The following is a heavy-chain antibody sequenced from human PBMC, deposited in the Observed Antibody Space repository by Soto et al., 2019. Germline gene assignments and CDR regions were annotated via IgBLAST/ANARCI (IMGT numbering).Heavy chain of an antibody. CDR3: AREASGYSYGYFDY. J-gene: IGHJ4*02. V-gene: IGHV4-59*12. CDR1: GGSISSYY. D-gene: IGHD5-18*01. CDR2: IYYSGST. Sequence: SETLSLTCTVSGGSISSYYWSWIRQPPGKGLEWIGYIYYSGSTNYNPSLKSRVTISVDRSKNQFSLKLSSVTAADTAVYYCAREASGYSYGYFDYWGQGTLVTVSS.